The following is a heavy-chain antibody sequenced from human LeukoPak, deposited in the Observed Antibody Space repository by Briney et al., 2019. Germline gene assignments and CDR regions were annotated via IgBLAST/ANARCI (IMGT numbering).Heavy chain of an antibody. CDR3: ARDGVATPPADY. D-gene: IGHD5-12*01. CDR2: ISSSSSYI. V-gene: IGHV3-21*01. CDR1: GFTFSSYS. J-gene: IGHJ4*02. Sequence: GGSLRLSCAASGFTFSSYSMNWVRQAPGKGLEWVSSISSSSSYIYYADSVKGRFTISRDNAKNSLYLQINSLRAEDTAVYYCARDGVATPPADYWGQGTLVTVSS.